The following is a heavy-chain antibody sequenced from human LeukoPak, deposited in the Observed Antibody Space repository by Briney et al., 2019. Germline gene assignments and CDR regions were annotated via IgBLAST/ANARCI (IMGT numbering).Heavy chain of an antibody. CDR3: AKGLRSGYDLDAFDI. CDR2: ISGSGTNT. V-gene: IGHV3-23*01. J-gene: IGHJ3*02. CDR1: GFTFSSYG. Sequence: GGSLRLSCVASGFTFSSYGMTWDRQAPGKGLEWVSGISGSGTNTYRADSVQGRFTISRDNSKNIVYLQMNSLRAEDTAVYYCAKGLRSGYDLDAFDIWGQGTKVTVSS. D-gene: IGHD5-12*01.